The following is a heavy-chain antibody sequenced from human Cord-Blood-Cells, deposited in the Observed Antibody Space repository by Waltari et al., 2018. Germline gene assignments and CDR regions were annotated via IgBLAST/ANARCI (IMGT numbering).Heavy chain of an antibody. CDR1: GGTFSSYA. V-gene: IGHV1-69*04. CDR2: IITILGIA. CDR3: ARFALEYYFDY. D-gene: IGHD1-1*01. Sequence: QVQLVQSGAEVKKPGSSVKVSCKASGGTFSSYAISWVRQAPGQGVECMGGIITILGIANYAQKFQGRVTVTADESTSTAYMELSRLRSEDTAVYYCARFALEYYFDYWGQGTLVTVSS. J-gene: IGHJ4*02.